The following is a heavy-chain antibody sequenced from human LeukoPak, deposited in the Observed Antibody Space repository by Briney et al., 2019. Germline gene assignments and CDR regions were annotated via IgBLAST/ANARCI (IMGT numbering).Heavy chain of an antibody. J-gene: IGHJ6*02. CDR2: ISGSGGST. CDR3: AKSAAESEYSFTDA. Sequence: PGGSLRLSCAASGFTFSSYAMSWVRQAPGKGLEWVSAISGSGGSTYYADSVKGRYTISRDNSKNSLYLQMNSLRAEDTAVYYCAKSAAESEYSFTDAWGQGTTVTVSS. CDR1: GFTFSSYA. D-gene: IGHD6-25*01. V-gene: IGHV3-23*01.